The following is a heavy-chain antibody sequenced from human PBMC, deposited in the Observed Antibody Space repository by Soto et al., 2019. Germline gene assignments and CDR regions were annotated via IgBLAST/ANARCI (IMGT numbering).Heavy chain of an antibody. CDR3: AKGGMVRGVIPPLNAFEF. D-gene: IGHD3-10*01. V-gene: IGHV3-23*01. CDR1: GFTFSSYA. Sequence: GGSLRLSCAASGFTFSSYAMSWVRQAPGKGLEWVSAISGSGGSTYYADSVKGRFTISRDNSKNTLYLQMNSLRAEDTAVYYCAKGGMVRGVIPPLNAFEFWVKGTMDTVSS. J-gene: IGHJ3*01. CDR2: ISGSGGST.